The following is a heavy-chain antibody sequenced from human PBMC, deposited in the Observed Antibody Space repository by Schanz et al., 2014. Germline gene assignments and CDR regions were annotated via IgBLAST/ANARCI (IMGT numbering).Heavy chain of an antibody. J-gene: IGHJ4*02. CDR2: MFPGGNT. V-gene: IGHV3-66*01. CDR3: AKEGVTAAGTLY. D-gene: IGHD6-13*01. CDR1: GFRVITNY. Sequence: EQLVESGGGLVQPGGSLRLSCAASGFRVITNYMTWVRQAPGKGLEWVSIMFPGGNTYYADSVKGRFTISRDNSKNTLYLQMNSLGAEDTAVYYCAKEGVTAAGTLYWGQGTLVTVSS.